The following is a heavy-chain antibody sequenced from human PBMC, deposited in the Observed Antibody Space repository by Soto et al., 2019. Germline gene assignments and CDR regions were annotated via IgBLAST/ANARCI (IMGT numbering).Heavy chain of an antibody. D-gene: IGHD6-19*01. Sequence: SETLSLTCPVSGGSISKINSYWGWIRQPPGKGLEWIGSISYSGNTFYNPSLKSRVTISVDPSKNQFSLNLNSVTAADTAIYYCAADGAASAWFFYWGQGTLVTVSS. CDR3: AADGAASAWFFY. CDR1: GGSISKINSY. V-gene: IGHV4-39*01. J-gene: IGHJ4*02. CDR2: ISYSGNT.